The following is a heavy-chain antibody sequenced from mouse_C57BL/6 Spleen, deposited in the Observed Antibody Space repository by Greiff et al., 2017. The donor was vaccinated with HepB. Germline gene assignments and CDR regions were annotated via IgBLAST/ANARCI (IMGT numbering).Heavy chain of an antibody. CDR1: GYTFTGYW. J-gene: IGHJ3*01. Sequence: QVQLQQSGAELMKPGDSVKLSCKATGYTFTGYWIEWVKQRPGHGLEWIGEILPGSGSTNYNEKFKGKATFTADTSSNTAYMQLSSLTTEDSAIYYCARRDFHYYGSSSFAYWGQGTLVTVSA. CDR3: ARRDFHYYGSSSFAY. V-gene: IGHV1-9*01. D-gene: IGHD1-1*01. CDR2: ILPGSGST.